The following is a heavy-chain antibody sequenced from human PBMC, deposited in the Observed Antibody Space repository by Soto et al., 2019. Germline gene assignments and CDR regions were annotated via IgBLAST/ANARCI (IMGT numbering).Heavy chain of an antibody. Sequence: ETLSLTCAVSGGSFRGYFWSWIRQSPDKGLEWIGEINDSGSTYYNPSFKSRLTISVDTSKSQISLTLTSVTAADSAVYYCQGGDFWGQGTRVTVSS. CDR3: QGGDF. CDR1: GGSFRGYF. D-gene: IGHD3-16*01. V-gene: IGHV4-34*01. CDR2: INDSGST. J-gene: IGHJ4*02.